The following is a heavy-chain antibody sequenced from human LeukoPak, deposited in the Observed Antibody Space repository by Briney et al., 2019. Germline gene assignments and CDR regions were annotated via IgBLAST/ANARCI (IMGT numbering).Heavy chain of an antibody. CDR3: AEDSGVSFQYNWFDP. D-gene: IGHD1-26*01. Sequence: GGSLRLSCAASGFTFSSYAMSWVRQAPGKGLEWVSAISGSGGSTYYADSVKGRFTISRDNSKNTLYLQMNSLRAEDTAVYYCAEDSGVSFQYNWFDPWGQGTLVTVSS. CDR2: ISGSGGST. V-gene: IGHV3-23*01. J-gene: IGHJ5*02. CDR1: GFTFSSYA.